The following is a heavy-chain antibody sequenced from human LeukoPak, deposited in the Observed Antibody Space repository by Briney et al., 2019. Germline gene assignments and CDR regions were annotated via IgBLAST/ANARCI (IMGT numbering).Heavy chain of an antibody. V-gene: IGHV1-18*04. Sequence: ASVKVSCQTSGYSFSAFYLHWVRQAPGQGLEWMGWISAYNGNTNYAQKLQGRVTMTTDTSTSTAYMELRSLRSDDTAVYYCAREVWFGELSERTLDYWGQGTLVTVSS. D-gene: IGHD3-10*01. J-gene: IGHJ4*02. CDR2: ISAYNGNT. CDR3: AREVWFGELSERTLDY. CDR1: GYSFSAFY.